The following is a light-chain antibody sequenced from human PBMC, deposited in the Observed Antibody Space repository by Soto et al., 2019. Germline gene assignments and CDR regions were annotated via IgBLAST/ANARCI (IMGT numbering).Light chain of an antibody. CDR2: GAF. Sequence: DIQMTQSPSSVSVSVGDRVTITCRASLDINRWLAWYQVRPGKPPKLLIAGAFVLQSGVPSRFSGSGYGTDFALTISSLQPDDFATYYCQQYNSYSPWTFGQGTKVEIK. J-gene: IGKJ1*01. CDR1: LDINRW. CDR3: QQYNSYSPWT. V-gene: IGKV1-5*01.